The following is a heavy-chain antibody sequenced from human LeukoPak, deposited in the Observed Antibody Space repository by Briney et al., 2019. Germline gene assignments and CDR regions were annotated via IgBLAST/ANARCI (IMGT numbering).Heavy chain of an antibody. CDR2: IYTSGNS. D-gene: IGHD3-22*01. Sequence: TDTLSLTCTVSGGSLSGYYWNWIRQPAGKGLEWIGRIYTSGNSWYKPSLQSRVTMSVDTSKNQFSLRMSSLTAADTAVYYCARSNLGSYDQSGYYQYWGQGTRVTVSS. CDR3: ARSNLGSYDQSGYYQY. V-gene: IGHV4-4*07. CDR1: GGSLSGYY. J-gene: IGHJ4*02.